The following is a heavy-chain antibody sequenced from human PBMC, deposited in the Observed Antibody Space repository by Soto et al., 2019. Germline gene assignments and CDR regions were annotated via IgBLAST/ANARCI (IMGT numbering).Heavy chain of an antibody. V-gene: IGHV4-30-4*01. D-gene: IGHD3-10*01. CDR3: AKGTDSVMDV. J-gene: IGHJ6*02. Sequence: SETLSLTCTVSGGSISSGDYYWSWIRQPPGKGLEWMGYIYYSGSTYYNPSLKSRVTISVDTSKNQFSLKLSSVTAADTAVYYCAKGTDSVMDVWGQGTTVTVSS. CDR2: IYYSGST. CDR1: GGSISSGDYY.